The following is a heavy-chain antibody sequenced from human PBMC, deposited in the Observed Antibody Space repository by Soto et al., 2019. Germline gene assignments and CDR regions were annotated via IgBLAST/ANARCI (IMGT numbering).Heavy chain of an antibody. CDR1: GLTFSGFW. V-gene: IGHV3-7*01. J-gene: IGHJ5*02. Sequence: PGGSLRLSCAASGLTFSGFWTNWVRQAPGKGLEWVAIIKEDGSQKYYVDSVKGRFTISRDNAKKSLYLQMDSLRVEDTAVYYCAKGIVVSSPWFDPWGQGTLVTVSS. CDR2: IKEDGSQK. D-gene: IGHD3-22*01. CDR3: AKGIVVSSPWFDP.